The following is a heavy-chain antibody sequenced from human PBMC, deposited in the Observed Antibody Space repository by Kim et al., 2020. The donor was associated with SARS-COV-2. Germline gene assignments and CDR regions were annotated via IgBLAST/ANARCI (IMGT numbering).Heavy chain of an antibody. V-gene: IGHV3-30*18. CDR2: ISYDGSNK. CDR3: AKESGSGSYYAWTYYYYGMDV. Sequence: GGSLRLSCAASGFTFSSYGMHWVRQAPGKGLEWVAVISYDGSNKYYADSVKGRFTISRDNSKNTLYLQMNSLRAEDPAVYYCAKESGSGSYYAWTYYYYGMDVWGQGTTVTVSS. D-gene: IGHD3-10*01. J-gene: IGHJ6*02. CDR1: GFTFSSYG.